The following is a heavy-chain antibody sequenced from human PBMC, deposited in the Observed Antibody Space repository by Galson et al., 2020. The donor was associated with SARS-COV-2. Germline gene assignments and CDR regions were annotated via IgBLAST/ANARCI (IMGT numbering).Heavy chain of an antibody. CDR2: ISYDGSNK. CDR1: GFTFSNYA. V-gene: IGHV3-30*04. Sequence: QAGGSLRLSCAASGFTFSNYAMHWVRQAPGKGPEGEAGISYDGSNKYYADAGKGRFTISRDNSKNTLHLQMNSLRAEDTAVYYCARGLQDGSGYYGWRIGYWGQGTLVTVSS. J-gene: IGHJ4*02. D-gene: IGHD3-22*01. CDR3: ARGLQDGSGYYGWRIGY.